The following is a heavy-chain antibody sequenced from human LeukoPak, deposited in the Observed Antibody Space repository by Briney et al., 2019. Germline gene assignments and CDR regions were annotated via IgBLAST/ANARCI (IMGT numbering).Heavy chain of an antibody. CDR1: GFTFSSYG. CDR3: ARVAGANPHDAFDL. D-gene: IGHD4/OR15-4a*01. V-gene: IGHV3-30*03. CDR2: ISYDGSNK. J-gene: IGHJ3*01. Sequence: GGSLRLSCAASGFTFSSYGMHWVRQAPGKGLEWVAVISYDGSNKYYADSVKGRFTISRDNAKSTLYLQMNSLGVEDTAVYYCARVAGANPHDAFDLWGQGTMVTVSS.